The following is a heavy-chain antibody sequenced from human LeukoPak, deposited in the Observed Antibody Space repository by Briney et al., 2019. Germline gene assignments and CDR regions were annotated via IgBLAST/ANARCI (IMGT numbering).Heavy chain of an antibody. V-gene: IGHV3-48*03. D-gene: IGHD2-21*02. J-gene: IGHJ4*02. CDR2: IDAGATST. CDR3: VRGRLLRSTKYFDY. CDR1: GFPVNEYE. Sequence: GGSLRPSCAASGFPVNEYEMHWVRQAPGKGLEWVSYIDAGATSTNYADSVWGRFTLSRDNAQNSVHLQMNSLRDEDTAVYYCVRGRLLRSTKYFDYWGQGALVTVSS.